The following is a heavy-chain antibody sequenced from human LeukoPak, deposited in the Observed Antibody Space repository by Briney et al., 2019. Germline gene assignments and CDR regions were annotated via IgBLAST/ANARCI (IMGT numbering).Heavy chain of an antibody. V-gene: IGHV3-20*01. CDR2: IHWSGTSR. Sequence: GGSLRLSCAASGFIFNDYAISWVRQAPGKGLEWVSGIHWSGTSRGYADSVKGRFTISRDDAKNSLYLDMNSLRAEDTALYHCARVAAAHNGGYGMDVWGQGTTVTVSS. J-gene: IGHJ6*02. CDR1: GFIFNDYA. CDR3: ARVAAAHNGGYGMDV. D-gene: IGHD6-13*01.